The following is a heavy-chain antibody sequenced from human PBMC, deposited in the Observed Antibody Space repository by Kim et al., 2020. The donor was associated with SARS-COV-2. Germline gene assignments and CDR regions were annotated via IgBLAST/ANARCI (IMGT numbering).Heavy chain of an antibody. D-gene: IGHD6-6*01. CDR1: GFTFSSYS. Sequence: GGSLRLSCAASGFTFSSYSMNWVRQAPGKGLEWVSSISSSSSYIYYADSVKGRFTISRDNAKNSLYLQMNSLRAEDTAVYYCARDAGIAARRYFDLWGRGTLVTVSS. CDR2: ISSSSSYI. J-gene: IGHJ2*01. CDR3: ARDAGIAARRYFDL. V-gene: IGHV3-21*01.